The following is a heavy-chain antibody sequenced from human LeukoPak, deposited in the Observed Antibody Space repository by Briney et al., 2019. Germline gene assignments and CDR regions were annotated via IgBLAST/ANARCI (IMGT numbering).Heavy chain of an antibody. CDR1: GYTLNELS. J-gene: IGHJ4*02. Sequence: ASVKVSCKVSGYTLNELSMHWVRQAPRKGLEWMGGFDPEDGETIYAQKFQGRVTMTEDTSTDTAYMELSSLRSEDTAVYYCATDRYSGYVLDYWGQGTLVTVSS. CDR2: FDPEDGET. CDR3: ATDRYSGYVLDY. D-gene: IGHD5-12*01. V-gene: IGHV1-24*01.